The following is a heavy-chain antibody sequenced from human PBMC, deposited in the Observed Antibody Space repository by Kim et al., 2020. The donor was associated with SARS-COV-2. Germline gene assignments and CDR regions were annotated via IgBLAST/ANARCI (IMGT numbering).Heavy chain of an antibody. CDR3: AKVDYYDFWSGFRGCDY. Sequence: VKGRFTISRDNSKNTLYLQMNSLRAEDTAVYYCAKVDYYDFWSGFRGCDYWGQGTLVTVSS. D-gene: IGHD3-3*01. J-gene: IGHJ4*02. V-gene: IGHV3-23*01.